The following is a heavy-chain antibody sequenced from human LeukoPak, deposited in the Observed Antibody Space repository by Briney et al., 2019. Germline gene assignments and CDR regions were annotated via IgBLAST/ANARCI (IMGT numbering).Heavy chain of an antibody. D-gene: IGHD6-19*01. CDR2: IVVDSGNT. J-gene: IGHJ4*02. Sequence: ASVKVSCKSSGFTFTTSAVQWVRQARGQRLEWIGWIVVDSGNTNYAQKFQERVTITRDMSTGTAYMELSSLRSEVTAMYYCAAGSSGWYVDYWGQGTLVTVSS. CDR1: GFTFTTSA. V-gene: IGHV1-58*01. CDR3: AAGSSGWYVDY.